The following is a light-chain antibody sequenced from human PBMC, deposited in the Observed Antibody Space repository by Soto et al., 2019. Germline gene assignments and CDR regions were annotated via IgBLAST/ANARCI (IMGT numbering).Light chain of an antibody. Sequence: DIQMTQFPSTLSASVGDRVTITCRASQTTNTWLAWYQQKPGTAPKLLIYDASSLEGGVPSRFSASGSGTKFTLTISSLQPDDLATYYCQQYIIYPYTFGQGTRVDIK. J-gene: IGKJ2*01. V-gene: IGKV1-5*01. CDR3: QQYIIYPYT. CDR2: DAS. CDR1: QTTNTW.